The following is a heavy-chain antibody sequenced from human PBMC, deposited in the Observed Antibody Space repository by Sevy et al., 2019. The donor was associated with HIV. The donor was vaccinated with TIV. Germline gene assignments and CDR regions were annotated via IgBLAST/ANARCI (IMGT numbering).Heavy chain of an antibody. CDR3: ARDDVGATT. CDR1: GVTFSSYA. V-gene: IGHV3-30*04. Sequence: GGSLRLSCAASGVTFSSYAMHWVRQAPGKWLECVAVISYDGSNKYYADSVKGRFTISRDNSKNTLYLQINSLRAEDTAVYYCARDDVGATTWGQGTLVTVSS. J-gene: IGHJ4*02. D-gene: IGHD1-26*01. CDR2: ISYDGSNK.